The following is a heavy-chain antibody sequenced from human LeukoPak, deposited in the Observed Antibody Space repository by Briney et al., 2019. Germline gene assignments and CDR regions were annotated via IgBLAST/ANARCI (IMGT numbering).Heavy chain of an antibody. CDR2: IYYSGST. CDR1: GGSISSSSYY. D-gene: IGHD5-18*01. J-gene: IGHJ4*02. CDR3: ARHRGGYSYGYIDY. V-gene: IGHV4-39*01. Sequence: SETLSLTCTVSGGSISSSSYYWGWIRQPPGTGLEWIGSIYYSGSTYYNPSLKSRVTISVDTSKNQFSLKLSSVTAADTAVYYCARHRGGYSYGYIDYWGQGTLVTVSS.